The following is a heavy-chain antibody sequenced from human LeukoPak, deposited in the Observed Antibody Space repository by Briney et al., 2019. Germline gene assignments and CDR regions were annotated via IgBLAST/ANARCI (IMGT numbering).Heavy chain of an antibody. D-gene: IGHD3-9*01. J-gene: IGHJ5*02. V-gene: IGHV5-51*01. CDR1: GYSFTSYW. CDR3: ARHQGVLYYDILTGYRRSNWFDP. CDR2: IYLGDSDT. Sequence: PGDSLKISCKGSGYSFTSYWIGWVRQMPGKGLEWMGIIYLGDSDTSYSPSFQGQVTISADKSISTAYLQWSSLKASDTAMYYCARHQGVLYYDILTGYRRSNWFDPWGQGTLVTVSS.